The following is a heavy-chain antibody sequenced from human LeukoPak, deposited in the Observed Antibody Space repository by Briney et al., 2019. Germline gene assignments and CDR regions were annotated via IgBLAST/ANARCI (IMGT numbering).Heavy chain of an antibody. CDR2: ISSSSSYI. V-gene: IGHV3-21*01. J-gene: IGHJ3*02. CDR1: GFTFSSYS. CDR3: ARAGRGDDDAFDI. Sequence: GGSLRLSCAASGFTFSSYSMNWVRQAPGKGLEWVSSISSSSSYIYYADSVKGRFTISRGNAKNSLYLQMNSLRAEDTAVYYCARAGRGDDDAFDIWGQGTMVTVSS. D-gene: IGHD2-21*02.